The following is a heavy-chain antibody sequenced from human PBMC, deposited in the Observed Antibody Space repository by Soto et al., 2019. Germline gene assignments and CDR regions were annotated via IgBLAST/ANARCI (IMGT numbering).Heavy chain of an antibody. CDR2: ISAHNGNT. J-gene: IGHJ4*02. CDR3: ARGRYGDY. Sequence: QVHLVQSEAEVKKPGASVKVSCKGSGYGFTTYGITWVRQAPGQGLEWMAWISAHNGNTNYAQKLQGRVTVTRDTPTSTAYMELRSLRSDYTAVYYCARGRYGDYWGQGALVTVSS. V-gene: IGHV1-18*01. D-gene: IGHD1-1*01. CDR1: GYGFTTYG.